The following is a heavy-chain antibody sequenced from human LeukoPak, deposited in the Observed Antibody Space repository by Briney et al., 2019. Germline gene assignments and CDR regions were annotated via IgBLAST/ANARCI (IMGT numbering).Heavy chain of an antibody. D-gene: IGHD3/OR15-3a*01. CDR2: INHSGST. CDR3: ARGGLISLANTPLGAFDI. Sequence: PSETLSLTCAVYGGSFSGYYWSWIRQPPGKGLEWIGEINHSGSTNYNPSLKSRVTISVDTSKNQFSLQLNSVTPEDTAMYYCARGGLISLANTPLGAFDIWGQGTMVSVSS. J-gene: IGHJ3*02. V-gene: IGHV4-34*01. CDR1: GGSFSGYY.